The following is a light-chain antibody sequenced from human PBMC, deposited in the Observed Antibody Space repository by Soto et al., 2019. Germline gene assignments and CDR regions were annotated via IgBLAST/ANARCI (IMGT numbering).Light chain of an antibody. CDR1: QSVRTF. CDR3: QQRSNWPLT. V-gene: IGKV3-11*01. CDR2: DAS. Sequence: EVLLTQSPATLSLSPGESATLSFRASQSVRTFLAWYQHKPGQAPRLLIYDASNRATGIPARFSGSGSGTDFTLTISSLEPEDFAVYYCQQRSNWPLTFGQGTRLEIK. J-gene: IGKJ5*01.